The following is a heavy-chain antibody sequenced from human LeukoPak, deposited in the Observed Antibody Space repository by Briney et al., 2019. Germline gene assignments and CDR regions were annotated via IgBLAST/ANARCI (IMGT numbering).Heavy chain of an antibody. D-gene: IGHD2-15*01. CDR1: GYSISSGYY. Sequence: PSETLSLTCAVSGYSISSGYYWGWIRQPPGKGLEWIGSIYHSGSTYYNPSLKSRVTISVDTSKNQFSLKLSSVTAADTAVYYCARGGPEVVMDVWGKGTTVTVSS. V-gene: IGHV4-38-2*01. J-gene: IGHJ6*04. CDR2: IYHSGST. CDR3: ARGGPEVVMDV.